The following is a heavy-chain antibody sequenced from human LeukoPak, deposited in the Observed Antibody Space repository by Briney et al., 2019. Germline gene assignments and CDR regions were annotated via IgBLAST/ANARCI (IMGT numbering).Heavy chain of an antibody. V-gene: IGHV2-70*11. CDR3: ARIGTVVNSGGYIDS. Sequence: SGPPLVKPTQPLTLTCTFSGFSLRTTGMCVSWIRQPPGKALEWLARIDWVGDKYYNTSLKTRLTISKDTSKDQVVLTMTNMDPLDTATYYCARIGTVVNSGGYIDSWSQGTLVTVSS. D-gene: IGHD4-23*01. CDR2: IDWVGDK. CDR1: GFSLRTTGMC. J-gene: IGHJ4*02.